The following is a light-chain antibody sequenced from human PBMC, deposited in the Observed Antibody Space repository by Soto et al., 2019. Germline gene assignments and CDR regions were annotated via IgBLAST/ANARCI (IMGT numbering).Light chain of an antibody. V-gene: IGKV3-20*01. CDR1: QTVSNTY. CDR3: QPEGALPPT. J-gene: IGKJ4*01. Sequence: EIVLTQFPGALSLSPGERVTLSCRASQTVSNTYLAWYQQKSGQAPKFLIYGASNRATGIPDRFSGSGSGTQLPLTLNRPEPGKFSVYYCQPEGALPPTFGGGTKVEIK. CDR2: GAS.